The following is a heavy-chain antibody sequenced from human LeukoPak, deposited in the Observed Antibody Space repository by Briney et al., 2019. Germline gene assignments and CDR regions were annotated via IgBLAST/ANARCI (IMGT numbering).Heavy chain of an antibody. CDR3: AREGRYYYYYYMDV. CDR1: GLTFSSYE. CDR2: ISSSGSTI. Sequence: GGSLRLSYAASGLTFSSYEMNWVRQAPGKGLEWVSYISSSGSTIYYADSVKGRFTISRDNAKNSLYLQMNSLRAEDTAVYYCAREGRYYYYYYMDVWGKGTTVTISS. V-gene: IGHV3-48*03. J-gene: IGHJ6*03.